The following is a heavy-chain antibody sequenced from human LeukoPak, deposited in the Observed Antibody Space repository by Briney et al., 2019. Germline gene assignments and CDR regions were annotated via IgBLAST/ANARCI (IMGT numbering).Heavy chain of an antibody. CDR3: AKWRGSQSEFEY. CDR1: GFTFTNYW. V-gene: IGHV3-7*01. CDR2: IKSDAIKT. Sequence: GGSLRLSCGASGFTFTNYWMSWVRQAPGKGLEWVASIKSDAIKTEYVASVEGRFTISRDNAKNSVYLQMNSLRVDDTAMYFCAKWRGSQSEFEYWGQGTQVTVSS. J-gene: IGHJ4*02. D-gene: IGHD2-8*01.